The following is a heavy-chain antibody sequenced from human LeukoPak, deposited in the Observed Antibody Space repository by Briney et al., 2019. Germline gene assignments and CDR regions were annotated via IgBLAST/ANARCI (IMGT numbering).Heavy chain of an antibody. CDR1: GFIVSSYG. V-gene: IGHV3-33*01. CDR3: ARARWYNSGWYFDY. D-gene: IGHD6-19*01. CDR2: IWDDGSNK. J-gene: IGHJ4*02. Sequence: PGGSLRLSCAASGFIVSSYGTHWVRQAPGKWLELVAVIWDDGSNKYYADSVKGRFTISRDNSKNTLYLHMNGLRAADTAVSYCARARWYNSGWYFDYWGQGTLVTVSS.